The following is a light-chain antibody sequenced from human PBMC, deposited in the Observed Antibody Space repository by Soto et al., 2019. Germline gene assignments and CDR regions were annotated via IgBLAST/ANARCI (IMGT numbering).Light chain of an antibody. CDR3: QQSHSTPLT. Sequence: DIQMTQSPSSLSASVGDRVTITCRARQDINIYLNWYQQRPGKAPNLLIYTASSLQSGVPSRFSGSGSGTDFSLTITSLQPEDFATYFCQQSHSTPLTFGGGTKVEIK. CDR2: TAS. CDR1: QDINIY. J-gene: IGKJ4*01. V-gene: IGKV1-39*01.